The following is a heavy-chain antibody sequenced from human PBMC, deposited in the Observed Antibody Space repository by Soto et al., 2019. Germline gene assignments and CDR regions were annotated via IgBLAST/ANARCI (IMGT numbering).Heavy chain of an antibody. Sequence: EVQLVESGGGLVQPGGSLRLSCAASGFTFSTYWMSWVRQAPGKGLEWVANIKPDGSETDYVDSVKGRFANSRDNAENSLFPQMNSLWAEDTAVYYCARNGRWGHGTFVTVSS. CDR1: GFTFSTYW. D-gene: IGHD2-8*01. V-gene: IGHV3-7*05. CDR2: IKPDGSET. CDR3: ARNGR. J-gene: IGHJ4*01.